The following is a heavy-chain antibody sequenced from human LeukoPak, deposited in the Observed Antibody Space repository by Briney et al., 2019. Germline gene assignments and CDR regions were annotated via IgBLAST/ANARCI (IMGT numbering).Heavy chain of an antibody. CDR3: AKVTVGYCSSTSCQPFDY. Sequence: GGSLRLSCAASGFTFSSYAMSWVRQAPGKGLEWVSAISGSGGSTYYADSVKGRFTISRGNSKNTLYLQMNSLRAEDTAVYYCAKVTVGYCSSTSCQPFDYWGQGTLVTVSS. J-gene: IGHJ4*02. V-gene: IGHV3-23*01. CDR2: ISGSGGST. CDR1: GFTFSSYA. D-gene: IGHD2-2*03.